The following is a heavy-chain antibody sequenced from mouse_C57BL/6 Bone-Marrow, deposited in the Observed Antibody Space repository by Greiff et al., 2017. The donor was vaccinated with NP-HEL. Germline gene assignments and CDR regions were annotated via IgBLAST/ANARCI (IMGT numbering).Heavy chain of an antibody. J-gene: IGHJ4*01. Sequence: VQLQQSGAELVMPGASVKLSCKASGYTFTSYWMHWVKQRPGQGLEWIGEIDPSDSYTNYNQKFKGKSTLTVDKSSSTAYMQLSSLTSEDSAVYYCARGGGNYGYYAMDYWGQGTSVTVSA. D-gene: IGHD2-1*01. CDR1: GYTFTSYW. CDR2: IDPSDSYT. CDR3: ARGGGNYGYYAMDY. V-gene: IGHV1-69*01.